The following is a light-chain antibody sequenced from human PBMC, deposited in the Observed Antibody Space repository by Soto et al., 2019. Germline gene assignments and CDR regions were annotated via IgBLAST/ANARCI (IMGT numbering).Light chain of an antibody. Sequence: EIVMTQSPGTRSLSPGERATVSCRASQSVSSRLAWYQQKPGQAPRLLISGASSRATGIPDRFSGSGSGTDFTLTISRLEPEDFALYYCQHYVERSPITFGQGTRLEIK. CDR2: GAS. J-gene: IGKJ5*01. CDR3: QHYVERSPIT. CDR1: QSVSSR. V-gene: IGKV3-20*01.